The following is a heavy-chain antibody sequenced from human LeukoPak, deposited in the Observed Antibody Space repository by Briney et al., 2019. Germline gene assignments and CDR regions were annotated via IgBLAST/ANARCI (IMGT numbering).Heavy chain of an antibody. V-gene: IGHV4-59*01. CDR2: IYYSGST. Sequence: SETLSLTCTVSGGSISSYYWSWIRQPPGKGLEWIGYIYYSGSTNYNPSLKSRVTISVDTSKNQFSLKLSSVTAADTAVYYCAREQEIYYYDSSGFDYWGQGTLVTVSS. CDR1: GGSISSYY. CDR3: AREQEIYYYDSSGFDY. J-gene: IGHJ4*02. D-gene: IGHD3-22*01.